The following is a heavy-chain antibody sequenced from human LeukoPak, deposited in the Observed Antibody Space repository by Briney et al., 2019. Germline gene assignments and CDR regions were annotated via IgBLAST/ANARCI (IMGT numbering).Heavy chain of an antibody. J-gene: IGHJ4*02. Sequence: GESLKISCKGSGYSFTSYWIGWVRQMPGKGLEWMGIIYPGDSDTRYSPSFQGQVAISADKSISTGYLQWSSLKASDTAMYYCARRSDSQDFDCWGQGTLVTVSS. CDR1: GYSFTSYW. V-gene: IGHV5-51*01. CDR2: IYPGDSDT. D-gene: IGHD2-21*02. CDR3: ARRSDSQDFDC.